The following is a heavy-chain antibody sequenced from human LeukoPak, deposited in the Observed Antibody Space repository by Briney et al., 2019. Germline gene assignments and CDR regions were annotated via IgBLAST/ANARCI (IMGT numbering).Heavy chain of an antibody. J-gene: IGHJ3*02. V-gene: IGHV4-4*02. Sequence: SGTLSLTCAVSGGSISSSNWWSWVRQPPGKGLEWIGEINHSGSTNYNPSLKSRVTISVDTSKNQFSLKLSSVTAADTAVYYCASGSGSSPTDVGAFDIWGQGTMVTVSS. D-gene: IGHD3-10*01. CDR1: GGSISSSNW. CDR2: INHSGST. CDR3: ASGSGSSPTDVGAFDI.